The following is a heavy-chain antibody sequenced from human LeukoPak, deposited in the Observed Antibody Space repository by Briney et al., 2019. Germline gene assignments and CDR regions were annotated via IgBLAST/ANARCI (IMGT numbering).Heavy chain of an antibody. D-gene: IGHD3-22*01. CDR3: ARGRMYTMIVVVIAGDAFDI. V-gene: IGHV4-34*01. Sequence: SETLSLTCAVYGGSFSGYYWSWIRQPPGKGLEWIGEINHSGSTNYNPSLKSRVTISVDMSKNQFSLKLSSVTAADTAVYYCARGRMYTMIVVVIAGDAFDIWGQGTMVTVSS. J-gene: IGHJ3*02. CDR2: INHSGST. CDR1: GGSFSGYY.